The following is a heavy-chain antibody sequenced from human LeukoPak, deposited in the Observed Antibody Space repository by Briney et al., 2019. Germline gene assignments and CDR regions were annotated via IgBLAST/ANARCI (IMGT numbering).Heavy chain of an antibody. Sequence: GASVKVSCKASGYTFTSYGISWVRQAPGQGLERMGWISAYNGNTNYAQKFQGRVTMTRDTSISTAYMELSRLRSDDTAVYYCARRGWIGVAGSAVGWFDPWGQGTLVTVSS. CDR2: ISAYNGNT. D-gene: IGHD6-19*01. V-gene: IGHV1-18*01. CDR3: ARRGWIGVAGSAVGWFDP. CDR1: GYTFTSYG. J-gene: IGHJ5*02.